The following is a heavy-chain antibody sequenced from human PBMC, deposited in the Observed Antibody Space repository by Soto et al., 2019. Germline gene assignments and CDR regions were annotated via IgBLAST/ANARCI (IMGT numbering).Heavy chain of an antibody. Sequence: HPVGSLRLSCAASGFTFSSYAMNWVRQAPGKGLEWVAVISYDGSNKYYADSVKGRFTISRDNSKNTLHLQMNSLRVEDTALYYCAGKSGYGANSEYGFDIWGQGTMVTVSS. CDR3: AGKSGYGANSEYGFDI. CDR1: GFTFSSYA. J-gene: IGHJ3*02. V-gene: IGHV3-30-3*01. CDR2: ISYDGSNK. D-gene: IGHD5-12*01.